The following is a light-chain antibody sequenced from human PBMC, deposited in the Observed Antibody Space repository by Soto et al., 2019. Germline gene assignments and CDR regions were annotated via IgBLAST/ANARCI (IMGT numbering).Light chain of an antibody. CDR1: QSISAW. Sequence: DIQMTQSPSTLSASVGDSVSINCRASQSISAWLAWYQQKPGKAPRLLIYKASTLEIGVPSRFSGSGSGTEFTLTISSLQPDDVAIYYCQQYKDYSWTFGQGTKVDLK. CDR2: KAS. CDR3: QQYKDYSWT. V-gene: IGKV1-5*03. J-gene: IGKJ1*01.